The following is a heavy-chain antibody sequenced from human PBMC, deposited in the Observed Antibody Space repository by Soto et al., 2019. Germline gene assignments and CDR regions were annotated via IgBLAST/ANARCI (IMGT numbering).Heavy chain of an antibody. J-gene: IGHJ4*02. D-gene: IGHD6-13*01. Sequence: PGGSLRLSCAASGFTFSSYWMSWVRQAPGKGLEWVANIKQDGSEKYYVDSVKGRFTISRDNAKNSLYLQMNSLRAEDTAVYYCARMLGGYSSSGYLYYFDYGGKGTLVTVSS. V-gene: IGHV3-7*01. CDR3: ARMLGGYSSSGYLYYFDY. CDR2: IKQDGSEK. CDR1: GFTFSSYW.